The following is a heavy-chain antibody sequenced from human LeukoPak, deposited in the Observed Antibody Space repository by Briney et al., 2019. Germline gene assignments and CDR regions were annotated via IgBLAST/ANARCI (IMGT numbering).Heavy chain of an antibody. CDR2: VYSSGST. V-gene: IGHV4-61*02. D-gene: IGHD3-22*01. Sequence: SETLSLTCTVSGGSISSGSYCWSWIRQPAGKGLEWIGRVYSSGSTDYNPSLKSRLSISVDTSKIQFSLRLSSVTVADTAVYYCARCSSGCPYNWFDPWGQGTLVTVSS. CDR1: GGSISSGSYC. J-gene: IGHJ5*02. CDR3: ARCSSGCPYNWFDP.